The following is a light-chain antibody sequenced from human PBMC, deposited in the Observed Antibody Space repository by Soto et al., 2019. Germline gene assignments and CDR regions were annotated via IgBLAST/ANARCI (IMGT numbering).Light chain of an antibody. CDR1: SSDVGGYNY. Sequence: QSALTQPASVSGSPGQSVTISCTGTSSDVGGYNYVSWYQQHPGKAPKLIIYDVSNWPSGVSNRFSGSKSGNTASLTISGLQAEDEADYYCNSYTSSSTYVFGTGTKVTVL. CDR2: DVS. CDR3: NSYTSSSTYV. J-gene: IGLJ1*01. V-gene: IGLV2-14*03.